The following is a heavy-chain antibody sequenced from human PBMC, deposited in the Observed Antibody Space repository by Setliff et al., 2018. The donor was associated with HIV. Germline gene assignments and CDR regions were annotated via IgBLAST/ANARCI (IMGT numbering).Heavy chain of an antibody. D-gene: IGHD2-2*01. Sequence: KAGGSLRLSCAASGFNFSSHTMNWIRQAPGKGLEWVSSISSTGTSTNYAKSVKGRFTISRDNANNLLYLQMTSLRAEDTAVYYCARDQVPVAVHTDALDIWGQGTVVTVSS. CDR1: GFNFSSHT. CDR2: ISSTGTST. J-gene: IGHJ3*02. V-gene: IGHV3-11*06. CDR3: ARDQVPVAVHTDALDI.